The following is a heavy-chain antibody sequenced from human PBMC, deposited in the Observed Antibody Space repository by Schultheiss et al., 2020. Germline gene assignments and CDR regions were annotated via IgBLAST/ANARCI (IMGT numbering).Heavy chain of an antibody. J-gene: IGHJ2*01. D-gene: IGHD2-2*01. CDR1: GFTFEDYA. CDR2: ISWNSGRI. CDR3: AKDRYYAPQRYFDL. Sequence: GGSLRLSCAASGFTFEDYAMHWVRQAPGKGLEWVSGISWNSGRIDYADSVKGRFTISRDNAKNSLYLQMNSLRAEDTALYYCAKDRYYAPQRYFDLWGRGTLVTVSS. V-gene: IGHV3-9*01.